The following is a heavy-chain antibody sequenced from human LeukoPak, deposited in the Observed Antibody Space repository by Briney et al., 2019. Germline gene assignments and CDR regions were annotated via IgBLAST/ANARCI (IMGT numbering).Heavy chain of an antibody. V-gene: IGHV1-3*01. D-gene: IGHD2-15*01. Sequence: GASVKVSCKASEYTFTEYAVNWVRQAPGQRLEWMGWINAGNGNTKYAQKFQGRLTITRDTSASTAYMELSSLTFEDTAVYYCTRGRWSATTASYYLDFWGQGTPVTVSS. CDR2: INAGNGNT. CDR3: TRGRWSATTASYYLDF. CDR1: EYTFTEYA. J-gene: IGHJ4*02.